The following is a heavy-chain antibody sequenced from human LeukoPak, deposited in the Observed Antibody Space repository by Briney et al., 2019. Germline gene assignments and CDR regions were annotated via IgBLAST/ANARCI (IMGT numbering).Heavy chain of an antibody. CDR3: ARHWVVTPNY. D-gene: IGHD4-23*01. CDR1: GGSISNSSYY. CDR2: IYYSGSA. J-gene: IGHJ4*02. Sequence: PSETLSHTCIVSGGSISNSSYYWGWIRQPPGKGLEWIGSIYYSGSAYYNPSLKSRVTISVDTSKNQFSLKLTSVTAADTAVYYCARHWVVTPNYWGPGTLVTVSS. V-gene: IGHV4-39*01.